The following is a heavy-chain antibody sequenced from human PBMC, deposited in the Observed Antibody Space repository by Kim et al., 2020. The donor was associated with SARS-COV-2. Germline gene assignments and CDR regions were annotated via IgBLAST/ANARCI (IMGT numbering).Heavy chain of an antibody. V-gene: IGHV4-31*03. CDR2: IYYSGST. Sequence: SETLSLTCTVSGGSISSGGYYWSWIRQHPGKGLEWIGYIYYSGSTYYNPSLKSRVTISVDTSKNQFSLKLSSVTAADTAVYYCARGRITIFGVVTVFDYWGKGTLVTVSS. D-gene: IGHD3-3*01. CDR3: ARGRITIFGVVTVFDY. CDR1: GGSISSGGYY. J-gene: IGHJ4*02.